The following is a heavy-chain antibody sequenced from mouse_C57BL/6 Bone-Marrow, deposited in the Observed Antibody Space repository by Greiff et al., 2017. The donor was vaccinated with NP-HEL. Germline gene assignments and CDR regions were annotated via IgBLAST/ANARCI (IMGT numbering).Heavy chain of an antibody. CDR1: GYSITNGNHW. J-gene: IGHJ4*01. CDR3: ARGGSSGYVYAMDY. CDR2: ISSSGST. V-gene: IGHV3-4*01. Sequence: EVKLQESGPALVKPSQTVSLTCTVTGYSITNGNHWWNWIRQVSGSKLEWIGYISSSGSTDSNPSLKSRISLTSDTYKNQLFLQLNSVTTEDIATYYCARGGSSGYVYAMDYWGQGTSVTVSS. D-gene: IGHD3-2*02.